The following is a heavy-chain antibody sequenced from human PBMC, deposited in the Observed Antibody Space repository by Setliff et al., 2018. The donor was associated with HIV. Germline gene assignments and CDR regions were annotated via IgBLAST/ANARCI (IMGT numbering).Heavy chain of an antibody. J-gene: IGHJ4*02. CDR1: GYTFTYYA. CDR3: ARRGRFTGGYKYGSDYFDH. Sequence: ASVKVSCKASGYTFTYYALHWVRQAPGQRLEWMGWINAGTADTKYSQNFQGRVTFTKDTSANTAYLQLSSLRSEDTAVYYCARRGRFTGGYKYGSDYFDHWGQGTLVTVSS. CDR2: INAGTADT. V-gene: IGHV1-3*01. D-gene: IGHD5-18*01.